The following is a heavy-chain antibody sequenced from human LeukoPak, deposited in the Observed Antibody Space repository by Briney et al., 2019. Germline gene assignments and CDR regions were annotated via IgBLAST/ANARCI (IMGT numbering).Heavy chain of an antibody. V-gene: IGHV4-59*08. CDR1: GASISSYY. J-gene: IGHJ3*02. Sequence: SETLPLTCTVSGASISSYYWSWIRQPPGKGLEWIAYIYYTGSTNYNPSLKSRVIIPIDTSKNQSSLKLSSVTAADTAVYYCARHSPDWGGAFDIWGQGTMVTVSS. D-gene: IGHD7-27*01. CDR2: IYYTGST. CDR3: ARHSPDWGGAFDI.